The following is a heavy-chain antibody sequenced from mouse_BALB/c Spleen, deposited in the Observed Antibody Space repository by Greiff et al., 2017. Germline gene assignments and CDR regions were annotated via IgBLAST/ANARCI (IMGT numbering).Heavy chain of an antibody. J-gene: IGHJ3*01. Sequence: EVKLVESGGGLVQPGGSRKLSCAASGFTFSSFGMHWVRQAPEKGLEWVAYISSGSSTIYYADTVKGRFTISRDNPKNTLFLQMTSLRSEDTAMYYCARAQYDYDFAYWGQGTLVTVSA. V-gene: IGHV5-17*02. CDR2: ISSGSSTI. CDR1: GFTFSSFG. CDR3: ARAQYDYDFAY. D-gene: IGHD2-4*01.